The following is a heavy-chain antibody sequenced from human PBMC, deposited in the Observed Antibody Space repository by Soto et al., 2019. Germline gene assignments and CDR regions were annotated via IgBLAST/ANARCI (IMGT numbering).Heavy chain of an antibody. J-gene: IGHJ4*02. Sequence: QVQLVQSGAEVKKSGASVKVSCKASGYIFTGYFIQWLRQAPGQGLEWIGWINPNTSATNYAQKFQGRVTMTRDTSLGAAYMELTSLRPDDTALYYCAKDSGYSYNPEDYFDNWGQGTLVTVSS. CDR1: GYIFTGYF. D-gene: IGHD5-18*01. CDR2: INPNTSAT. V-gene: IGHV1-2*02. CDR3: AKDSGYSYNPEDYFDN.